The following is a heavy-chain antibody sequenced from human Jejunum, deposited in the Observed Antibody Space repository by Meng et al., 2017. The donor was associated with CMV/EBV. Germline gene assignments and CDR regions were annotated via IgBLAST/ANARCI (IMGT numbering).Heavy chain of an antibody. CDR3: TRDRGVAVPMDV. Sequence: CGFISSHDWLSLVRQAPGKGLAWVASIKPDGTEAFSVDSVQGRFTISRDAAENSLYLQMTSLRAEDTAVYYCTRDRGVAVPMDVWGQGTTVTVSS. D-gene: IGHD6-19*01. CDR2: IKPDGTEA. V-gene: IGHV3-7*01. J-gene: IGHJ6*02. CDR1: GFISSHDW.